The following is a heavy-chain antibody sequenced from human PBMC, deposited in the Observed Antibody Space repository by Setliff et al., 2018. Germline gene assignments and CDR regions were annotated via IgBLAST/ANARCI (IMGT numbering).Heavy chain of an antibody. V-gene: IGHV7-4-1*02. CDR3: ARDKGSIGLTGPRCDY. CDR1: GYTFTSSA. Sequence: GASVKVSCKASGYTFTSSAINWVRQAPGQGLEWMGWINTNTGNPTYAQGFTGRFVFSLATSVSTAYLQSSSLKAEDTAVYYCARDKGSIGLTGPRCDYWGQGTLVTVSS. CDR2: INTNTGNP. J-gene: IGHJ4*02. D-gene: IGHD3-9*01.